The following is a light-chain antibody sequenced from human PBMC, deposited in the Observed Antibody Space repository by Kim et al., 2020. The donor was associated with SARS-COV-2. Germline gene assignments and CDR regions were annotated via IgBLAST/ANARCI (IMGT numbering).Light chain of an antibody. Sequence: PGQSITISCTGTSSDVGSYNLVSWYQQYPGKAPKLMIYEVSERPSGVSIRFSGSKSGNTASLTISGLQAEDEAHYYCCSYAGSIYVFGSGTKVTVL. J-gene: IGLJ1*01. CDR2: EVS. CDR1: SSDVGSYNL. CDR3: CSYAGSIYV. V-gene: IGLV2-23*02.